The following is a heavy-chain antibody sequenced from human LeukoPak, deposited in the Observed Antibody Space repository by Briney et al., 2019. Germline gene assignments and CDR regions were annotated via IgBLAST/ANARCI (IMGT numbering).Heavy chain of an antibody. CDR2: IYYSGST. CDR1: GGSISSYY. V-gene: IGHV4-59*01. Sequence: PSETLSLTCTVSGGSISSYYWSWIRQPPGKGLEWIGYIYYSGSTNHNPSLKSRVTISVDTSKNQFSLKLSSVTAADTAVYYCARIYYGSGSRKPDYYYYYMDVWGKGTTVTVSS. D-gene: IGHD3-10*01. CDR3: ARIYYGSGSRKPDYYYYYMDV. J-gene: IGHJ6*03.